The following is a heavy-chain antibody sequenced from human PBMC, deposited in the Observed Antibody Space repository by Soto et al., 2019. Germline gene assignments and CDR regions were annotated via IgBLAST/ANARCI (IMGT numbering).Heavy chain of an antibody. Sequence: EVQLVESGGGLVQPGGSLRLSCVASGFTFSRHWMHWVRQAPGKGLLWVSRINNDGSRTSYADSVKGRFTISRDNAKNTLYLQVTSLRAEDTAVYYCARGPAYSDSWYGFDYWGQGTLGTVSS. V-gene: IGHV3-74*01. CDR1: GFTFSRHW. CDR3: ARGPAYSDSWYGFDY. CDR2: INNDGSRT. J-gene: IGHJ4*02. D-gene: IGHD6-13*01.